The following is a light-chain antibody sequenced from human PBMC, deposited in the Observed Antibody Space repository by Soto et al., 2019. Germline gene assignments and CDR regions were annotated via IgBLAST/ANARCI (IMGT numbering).Light chain of an antibody. J-gene: IGLJ1*01. V-gene: IGLV2-11*01. Sequence: QSALTQPRSVSGSPGQSVTISCTGTSSDVGGYDYVSWYQQHPGKAPKFMIYDVTKRPSGVPDRFSGSKSGNTASLTISGLQADDEADYYWCSYAGRYTWVFGTGTKLTVL. CDR2: DVT. CDR3: CSYAGRYTWV. CDR1: SSDVGGYDY.